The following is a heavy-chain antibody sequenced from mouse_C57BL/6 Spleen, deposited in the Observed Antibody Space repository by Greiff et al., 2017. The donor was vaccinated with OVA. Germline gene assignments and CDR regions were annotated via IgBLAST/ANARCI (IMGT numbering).Heavy chain of an antibody. J-gene: IGHJ4*01. V-gene: IGHV7-3*01. CDR1: GFTFTDYY. CDR2: IRNKANGYTT. Sequence: EVKVVESGGGLVQPGGSLSLSCAASGFTFTDYYMSWVRQPPGKALEWLGFIRNKANGYTTEYSASVKGRFTISRDNSQSILYLQMNGLRAEDSATYYCARYGGAMDYWGQGTSVTVSS. CDR3: ARYGGAMDY.